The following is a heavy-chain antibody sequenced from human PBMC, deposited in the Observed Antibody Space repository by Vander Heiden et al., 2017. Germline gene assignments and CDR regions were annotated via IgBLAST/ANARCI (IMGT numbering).Heavy chain of an antibody. Sequence: EVQLVESGGGLVQPGGSLSLSCVGSGFPFSDHYMDWVRQAPGKGLEWVGRIRNKAASHTTAYAASVEGRFAISRDDSKNSLYLQLNSLKTEDTAMYYCATSPSSGYNWGQGTQVTVSS. J-gene: IGHJ1*01. D-gene: IGHD3-22*01. CDR1: GFPFSDHY. CDR3: ATSPSSGYN. CDR2: IRNKAASHTT. V-gene: IGHV3-72*01.